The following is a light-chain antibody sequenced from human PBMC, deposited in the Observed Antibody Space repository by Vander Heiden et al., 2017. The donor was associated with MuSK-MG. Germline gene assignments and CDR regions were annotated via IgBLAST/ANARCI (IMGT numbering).Light chain of an antibody. J-gene: IGKJ1*01. Sequence: DIVLTQSPDSLAVSLGERATINCKSSQSLLYTPNNRNYLHWYQQKPGQPPKLLIYWAYTRESGVPDRFSGSGSGTDFTLTISSLQAEDVAVYYCHQNLDVTWTFGQVTKVEIK. CDR3: HQNLDVTWT. V-gene: IGKV4-1*01. CDR1: QSLLYTPNNRNY. CDR2: WAY.